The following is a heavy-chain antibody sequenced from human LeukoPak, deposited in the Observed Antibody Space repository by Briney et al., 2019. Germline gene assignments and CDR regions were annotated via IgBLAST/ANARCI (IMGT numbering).Heavy chain of an antibody. V-gene: IGHV1-18*01. Sequence: GASVKVSCKASGYTFTSYGISWVRQAPGQGLEWMGWISAYNGNTNYAQKLQGRVTMTTDTSTSTAYMELRSLRSDDTAVYYCATLYTSSEGSRHWYFDLWGRGTLVTVSS. CDR2: ISAYNGNT. CDR1: GYTFTSYG. D-gene: IGHD6-6*01. J-gene: IGHJ2*01. CDR3: ATLYTSSEGSRHWYFDL.